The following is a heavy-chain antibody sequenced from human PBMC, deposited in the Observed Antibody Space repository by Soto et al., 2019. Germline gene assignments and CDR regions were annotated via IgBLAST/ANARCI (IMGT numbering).Heavy chain of an antibody. V-gene: IGHV3-23*01. CDR3: AKGYLGWRDTAVPNY. CDR1: GLSVRSYA. Sequence: GGSLRLACAASGLSVRSYAVSGVRQAPGKGLEWVSTISDSGDSTFFADSVKGRFTISRDNPKNTLFLQMNSLRAEDTAVYYCAKGYLGWRDTAVPNYWGQGTLVTVSS. CDR2: ISDSGDST. J-gene: IGHJ4*02. D-gene: IGHD4-17*01.